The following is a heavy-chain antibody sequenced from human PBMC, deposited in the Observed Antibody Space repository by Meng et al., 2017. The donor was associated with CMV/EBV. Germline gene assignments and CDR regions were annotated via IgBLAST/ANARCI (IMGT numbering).Heavy chain of an antibody. CDR2: ISAYNGNT. D-gene: IGHD3-3*01. J-gene: IGHJ6*02. CDR3: ARATYYDFWNGYPPDV. V-gene: IGHV1-18*01. CDR1: GYTFTSYG. Sequence: ASVKVSCKASGYTFTSYGISWVRQAPGQGLEWMGWISAYNGNTNYAQKLQGRVTMTTDTSTSTAYMELRSLRSDDTAVYYCARATYYDFWNGYPPDVWGQGTTVTVSS.